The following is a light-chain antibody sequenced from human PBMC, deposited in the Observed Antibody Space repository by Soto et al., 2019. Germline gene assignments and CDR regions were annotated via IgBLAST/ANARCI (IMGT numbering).Light chain of an antibody. V-gene: IGKV1-5*03. CDR1: QTISSW. Sequence: DIQMTQSPYTLSGSLGDRATITCRASQTISSWLAWYQQKPGKAPKLLTYKASTLKSGVPSRFSGSGPGTEFPLTISSLQPDDFATYYCQQYKSFSLTFGGGTKV. CDR2: KAS. CDR3: QQYKSFSLT. J-gene: IGKJ4*01.